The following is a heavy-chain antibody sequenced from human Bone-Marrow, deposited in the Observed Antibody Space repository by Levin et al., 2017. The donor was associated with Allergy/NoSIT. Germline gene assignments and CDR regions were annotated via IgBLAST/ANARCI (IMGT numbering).Heavy chain of an antibody. J-gene: IGHJ5*02. D-gene: IGHD5-12*01. CDR2: ISASTTYR. V-gene: IGHV3-21*01. Sequence: GESLKISCIASGFTFSTHSMNWVRQAPGKGLEWVSSISASTTYRYYADSVKGRFTISRDDPKNSLFLQMNSLRDEDTALYYCERDSPAHTGYDSWGQGTLVTISS. CDR1: GFTFSTHS. CDR3: ERDSPAHTGYDS.